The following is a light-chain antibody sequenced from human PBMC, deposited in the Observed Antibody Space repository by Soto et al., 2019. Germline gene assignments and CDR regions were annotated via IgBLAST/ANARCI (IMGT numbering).Light chain of an antibody. CDR1: QGISNY. Sequence: DIQMTQSPSSLSASVGDRVTITCRASQGISNYLAWYQQKPGKVPKLLIYAASTLQSGVPSRFNGSGSGTEFTLTISTLQPEDVATDYCQRYNSAPHTFGQGTKLEIK. CDR2: AAS. V-gene: IGKV1-27*01. CDR3: QRYNSAPHT. J-gene: IGKJ2*01.